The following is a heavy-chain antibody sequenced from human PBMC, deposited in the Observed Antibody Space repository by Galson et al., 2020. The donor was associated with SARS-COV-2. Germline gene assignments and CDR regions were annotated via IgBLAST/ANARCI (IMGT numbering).Heavy chain of an antibody. V-gene: IGHV4-34*01. CDR2: IYYDGSN. D-gene: IGHD4-17*01. Sequence: SETLSLTCAVYGGSFSGYYWSWIRQPPGKGLEWIGSIYYDGSNYYNPSLRGRVTVSVETSRNQFSLRLSSGTAADTALYYCARQAGNYGSNTYFDSWGQGTLVSVSS. J-gene: IGHJ4*02. CDR3: ARQAGNYGSNTYFDS. CDR1: GGSFSGYY.